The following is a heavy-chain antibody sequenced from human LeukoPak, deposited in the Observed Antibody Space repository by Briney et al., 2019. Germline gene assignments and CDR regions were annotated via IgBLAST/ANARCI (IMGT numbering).Heavy chain of an antibody. V-gene: IGHV4-34*01. CDR2: INHSEST. D-gene: IGHD5-18*01. J-gene: IGHJ3*02. CDR3: GRVGGYSFGYAVLRAFDI. CDR1: GGSFSGYY. Sequence: SETLSLTCAVYGGSFSGYYWSCIRHPPGKGLEWIGEINHSESTNYNPSLKSRVTISVDTSKNQFSLKLSSVTAADTAVYYCGRVGGYSFGYAVLRAFDIWGQGTMVTVSS.